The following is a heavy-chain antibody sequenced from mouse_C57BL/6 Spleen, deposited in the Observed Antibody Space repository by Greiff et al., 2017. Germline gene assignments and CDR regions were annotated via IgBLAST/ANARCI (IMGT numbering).Heavy chain of an antibody. Sequence: VQLKQSGPELVKPGASVKIPCKASGYTFTDYTMDWVKQSHGKSLEWIGDINPNNGGTIYNQKFKGKATLTVDKSSSTAYMELRSLTSEDTAVYYCARGDYDGYFDVWGTGTTVTVSS. CDR3: ARGDYDGYFDV. J-gene: IGHJ1*03. V-gene: IGHV1-18*01. D-gene: IGHD2-4*01. CDR2: INPNNGGT. CDR1: GYTFTDYT.